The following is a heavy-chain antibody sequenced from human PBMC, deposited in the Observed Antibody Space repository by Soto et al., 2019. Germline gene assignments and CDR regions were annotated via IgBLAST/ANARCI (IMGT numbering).Heavy chain of an antibody. V-gene: IGHV3-30*18. CDR2: ISDTGSSH. D-gene: IGHD2-2*01. Sequence: LRLSCVGSGFTFSSYGMHWVRQAPGKGLECVAVISDTGSSHYYAASLEGRFTISRENSKNTLSLHMDRLRVEDTAVYYCAKDRGGDCPDNSCYFGADYWGQGTPVTVSS. CDR1: GFTFSSYG. CDR3: AKDRGGDCPDNSCYFGADY. J-gene: IGHJ4*02.